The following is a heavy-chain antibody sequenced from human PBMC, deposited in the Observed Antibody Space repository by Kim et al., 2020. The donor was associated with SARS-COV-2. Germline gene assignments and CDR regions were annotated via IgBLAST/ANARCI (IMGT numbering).Heavy chain of an antibody. Sequence: GGSLRLSCAASGFTFSSYSMNWVRQAPGKGLEWVSSISSSSSYIYYADSVKGRFTISRDNAKNSLYLQMNSLRAEDTAVYYCARESEYSYGLPTVEDSGVFDYWGQGTLVTVSS. D-gene: IGHD5-18*01. CDR3: ARESEYSYGLPTVEDSGVFDY. J-gene: IGHJ4*02. V-gene: IGHV3-21*01. CDR2: ISSSSSYI. CDR1: GFTFSSYS.